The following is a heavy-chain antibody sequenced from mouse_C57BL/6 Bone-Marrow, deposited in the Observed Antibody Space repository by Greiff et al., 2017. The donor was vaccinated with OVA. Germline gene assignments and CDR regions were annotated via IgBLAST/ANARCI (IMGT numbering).Heavy chain of an antibody. CDR1: GYTFTGYW. Sequence: QVQLQQSGAELMKPGASVKLSCKATGYTFTGYWIEWVKPRPGHGLEWIGEIFPGGGCTYYHEKLKGQATFTSDNSPNPPYMQLSSLTTDDSAIYYCAFYYDYDEGFDYWGQGTTLTVSS. CDR3: AFYYDYDEGFDY. V-gene: IGHV1-9*01. CDR2: IFPGGGCT. J-gene: IGHJ2*01. D-gene: IGHD2-4*01.